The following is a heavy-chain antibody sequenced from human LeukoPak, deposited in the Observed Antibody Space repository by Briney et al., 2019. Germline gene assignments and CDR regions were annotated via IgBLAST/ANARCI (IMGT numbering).Heavy chain of an antibody. CDR3: ARPAGYCSGGSCYSGY. V-gene: IGHV5-51*01. D-gene: IGHD2-15*01. J-gene: IGHJ4*02. CDR2: IYPADSDT. Sequence: GESLKISCKGSGYSFTSYWIAWVRQMPGKGLEWMGIIYPADSDTRYSPSFQGQVTISADKSISTAYLQWSSLKASDTAMYHCARPAGYCSGGSCYSGYWGQGTLVTVSS. CDR1: GYSFTSYW.